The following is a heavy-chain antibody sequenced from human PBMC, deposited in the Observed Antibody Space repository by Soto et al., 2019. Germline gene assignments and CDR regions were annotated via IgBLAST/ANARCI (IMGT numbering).Heavy chain of an antibody. CDR1: GFTFTSDG. CDR2: ISYDGGLQ. Sequence: QAHLVESGGGVVQPGRSLRLSCAASGFTFTSDGMHWVRQAQGTRLEWVAVISYDGGLQHYADSVKGRFTISRDNSKNMVLLQMNSLRAEDTAVYYCVSDRGYGHASVPYSWGQGTLVSVSS. D-gene: IGHD5-18*01. J-gene: IGHJ4*02. CDR3: VSDRGYGHASVPYS. V-gene: IGHV3-30*03.